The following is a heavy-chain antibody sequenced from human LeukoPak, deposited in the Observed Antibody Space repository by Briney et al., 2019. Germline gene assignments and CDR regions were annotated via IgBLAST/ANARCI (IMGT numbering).Heavy chain of an antibody. Sequence: GGSLRLSCAASGFTFSSYWMNWVRRAPGKGLEWVANIKQDGSEKYYVDSVKGRFTISRDNAKNSLYLQMNSLRAEDTAVYYCARSVVVAAPFDYWGQGTLVTVSS. J-gene: IGHJ4*02. CDR2: IKQDGSEK. V-gene: IGHV3-7*01. D-gene: IGHD2-15*01. CDR1: GFTFSSYW. CDR3: ARSVVVAAPFDY.